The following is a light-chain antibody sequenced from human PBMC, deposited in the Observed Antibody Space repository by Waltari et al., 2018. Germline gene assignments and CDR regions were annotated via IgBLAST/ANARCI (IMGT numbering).Light chain of an antibody. CDR2: TVS. CDR3: QQTHTTPYT. V-gene: IGKV1-39*01. J-gene: IGKJ2*01. Sequence: DIQMTQSPASLSASVGETVTITCRQSQSSTKYLNWYQQKAGEVPKLLMFTVSTLQRGVSSRFSGRGSGTNFTLTITSLQREDFATYHCQQTHTTPYTFGQGTKLEI. CDR1: QSSTKY.